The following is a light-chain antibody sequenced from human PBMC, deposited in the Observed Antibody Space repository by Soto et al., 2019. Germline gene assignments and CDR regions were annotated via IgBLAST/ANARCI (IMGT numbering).Light chain of an antibody. CDR1: QSLSSSY. CDR2: DAS. V-gene: IGKV3-20*01. J-gene: IGKJ1*01. CDR3: QQYGSPLKT. Sequence: EIVLTQSPGTLSLSPGDRATLSCRASQSLSSSYLAWYQQKPGQAPRLLIYDASRRATGIPDRFSGSGSGTDFTLTIIRLEPEDFAVYYCQQYGSPLKTFGQGTKVDIK.